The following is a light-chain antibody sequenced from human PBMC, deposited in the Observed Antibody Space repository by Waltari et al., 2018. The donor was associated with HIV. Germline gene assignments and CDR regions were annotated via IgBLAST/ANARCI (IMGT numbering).Light chain of an antibody. CDR1: SSDAGAYNY. CDR2: EVT. Sequence: QSALTQPPSASGSPGHSFPIACTGTSSDAGAYNYVSWYQQHPGKAPKLIIYEVTKRPSGVPDRFSASKSGNTASLTVSGLQTDDEADYYCSSYAGSNTLIFGGGTNLIVL. J-gene: IGLJ2*01. CDR3: SSYAGSNTLI. V-gene: IGLV2-8*01.